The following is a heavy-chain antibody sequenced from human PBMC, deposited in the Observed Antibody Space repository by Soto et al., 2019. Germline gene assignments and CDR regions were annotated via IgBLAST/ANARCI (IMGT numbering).Heavy chain of an antibody. D-gene: IGHD2-2*01. Sequence: SLRLSCAASGFTFSNFWMHWVRQAPGKGPVWVSRINGDGSSTSHADSVKGRFTISRDNAENTLFLQMSGLRAEDTAVYYCARAQLLPDDAFDAWGRGTVVTGS. CDR1: GFTFSNFW. J-gene: IGHJ3*01. CDR3: ARAQLLPDDAFDA. V-gene: IGHV3-74*01. CDR2: INGDGSST.